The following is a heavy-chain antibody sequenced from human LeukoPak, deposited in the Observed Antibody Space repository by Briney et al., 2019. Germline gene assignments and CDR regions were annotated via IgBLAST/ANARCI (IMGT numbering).Heavy chain of an antibody. V-gene: IGHV3-30*18. CDR1: WFNFSSYG. J-gene: IGHJ4*02. CDR2: ISYDGSNK. D-gene: IGHD5-18*01. CDR3: AKGGGYSYGYFDY. Sequence: GSLRPFFSGSWFNFSSYGMDRVRQGPGKGLEGGAVISYDGSNKYYADSVKGRFTISRDNSKNTLYLQMNSLRAEDTAVYYCAKGGGYSYGYFDYWGQGTLVTVSS.